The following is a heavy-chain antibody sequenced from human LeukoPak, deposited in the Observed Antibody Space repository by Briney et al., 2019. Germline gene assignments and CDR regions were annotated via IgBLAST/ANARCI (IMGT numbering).Heavy chain of an antibody. Sequence: QSGGSLRLSCAASGFTFSSYAMSWVRQAPGKGLEWVSGILDSGYSTYYANSVKGRFTISRDNSNNTLYLQMNSLRAEDTAVYYCAKLGGHPPHNYYVGVWGKGTTVAVSS. CDR2: ILDSGYST. V-gene: IGHV3-23*01. CDR1: GFTFSSYA. CDR3: AKLGGHPPHNYYVGV. J-gene: IGHJ6*03. D-gene: IGHD3-16*01.